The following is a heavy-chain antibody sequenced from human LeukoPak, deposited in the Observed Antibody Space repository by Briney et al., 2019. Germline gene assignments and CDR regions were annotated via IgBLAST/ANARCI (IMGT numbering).Heavy chain of an antibody. V-gene: IGHV3-66*01. D-gene: IGHD4-11*01. Sequence: PGGSLRLSCAASGFTVNSNYMSWVRRAPGKGLEWVSVIYRDDSAYYADSVKGRFIISRDKSKNMLYLQMNSLRAEDTAVYYCARDENSNHVEFDYWGRGTLVTVSS. CDR1: GFTVNSNY. CDR3: ARDENSNHVEFDY. J-gene: IGHJ4*02. CDR2: IYRDDSA.